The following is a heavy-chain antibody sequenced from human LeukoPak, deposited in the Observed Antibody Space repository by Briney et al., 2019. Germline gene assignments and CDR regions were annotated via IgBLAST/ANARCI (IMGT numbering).Heavy chain of an antibody. CDR2: INPNSGGT. V-gene: IGHV1-2*02. CDR3: AREFSADYYDSGGYIFDY. Sequence: ASVKVSCKASGYTFTGYYMHWVRQAPGQGLEWMGWINPNSGGTNYAQKFQGRVTMTRDTSISTAYMELSRLRSDDTAVYYCAREFSADYYDSGGYIFDYWGQGTLVTVSS. D-gene: IGHD3-22*01. J-gene: IGHJ4*02. CDR1: GYTFTGYY.